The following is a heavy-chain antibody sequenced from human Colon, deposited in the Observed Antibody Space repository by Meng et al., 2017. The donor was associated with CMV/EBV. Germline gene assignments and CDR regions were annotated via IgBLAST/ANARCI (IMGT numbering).Heavy chain of an antibody. CDR3: AREQSSTDGGGTSGMDV. CDR1: GFTFGDYD. CDR2: ITGNRNTM. V-gene: IGHV3-48*03. J-gene: IGHJ6*02. Sequence: GESLKISCTASGFTFGDYDMSWVRQAPGKGLEWVGHITGNRNTMYYADSVMGRFTILRDNAKNAVFLQMNGLRAEDTAIYYCAREQSSTDGGGTSGMDVWGPGTTVTVSS. D-gene: IGHD3-16*01.